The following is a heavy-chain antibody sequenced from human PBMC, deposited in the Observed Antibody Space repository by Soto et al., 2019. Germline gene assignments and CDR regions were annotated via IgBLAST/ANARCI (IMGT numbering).Heavy chain of an antibody. CDR1: GYSFTSYW. CDR3: ARHDVCSTPICHNWFDP. CDR2: IYPGDSDT. V-gene: IGHV5-51*01. J-gene: IGHJ5*02. D-gene: IGHD2-2*01. Sequence: GESLKISCKGSGYSFTSYWIGWVRQMPGKGLEWMGIIYPGDSDTRYSPSFQGQVTISADKSISTAYLQWSSLKASDTAMYYCARHDVCSTPICHNWFDPWGQGILVTVSS.